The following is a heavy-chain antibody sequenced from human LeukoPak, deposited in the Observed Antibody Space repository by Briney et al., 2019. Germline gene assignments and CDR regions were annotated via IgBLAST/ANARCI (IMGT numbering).Heavy chain of an antibody. V-gene: IGHV3-7*01. D-gene: IGHD2-2*01. CDR2: IKQDGSGK. CDR1: GFTFSMYW. J-gene: IGHJ4*02. Sequence: GGSLRLSCAAAGFTFSMYWMSWVRQAPGKGLEWVANIKQDGSGKYYVDSVKGRFTISRDNAKSSLYLQMNSLRAEDTAVYYCARGGYCSSTSCYCDYWGQGALVTVSS. CDR3: ARGGYCSSTSCYCDY.